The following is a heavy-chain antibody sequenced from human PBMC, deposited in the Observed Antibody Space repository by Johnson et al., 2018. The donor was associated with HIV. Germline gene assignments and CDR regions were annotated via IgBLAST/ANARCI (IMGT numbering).Heavy chain of an antibody. Sequence: VQLVESGGGVVQPGRSLRLSCAASGFTFSSYAMHWVRQAPGKGLEWVSGISWNSGSIGYADSVKGRFTISRDNAKNSLYLQMNSLRAEDTALYYCAKAVSGSYDDAFDIWGQGTMVTVSS. D-gene: IGHD1-26*01. CDR1: GFTFSSYA. J-gene: IGHJ3*02. V-gene: IGHV3-9*01. CDR2: ISWNSGSI. CDR3: AKAVSGSYDDAFDI.